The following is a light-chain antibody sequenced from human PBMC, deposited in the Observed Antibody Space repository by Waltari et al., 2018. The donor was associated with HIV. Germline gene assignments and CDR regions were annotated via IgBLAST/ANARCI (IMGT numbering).Light chain of an antibody. V-gene: IGKV3-15*01. CDR1: QSVSSN. J-gene: IGKJ2*01. Sequence: EIVMTQSPATLSVSPGERATLSCRASQSVSSNLAWYQQKTGQAPRLLISCASTRATGVPARFSGSGSGTEFTLTISSLQSEDFAVYYCQQYINRPPYTFGQGTKLEI. CDR2: CAS. CDR3: QQYINRPPYT.